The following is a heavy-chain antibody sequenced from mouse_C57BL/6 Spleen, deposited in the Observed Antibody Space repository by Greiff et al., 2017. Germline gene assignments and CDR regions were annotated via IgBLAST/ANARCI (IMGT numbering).Heavy chain of an antibody. Sequence: QVQLQQSGAELARPGASVKLSCKASGYTFTSYGISWVKQRTGQGLEWIGEIYPRSGNTYYNEKFKGKATLTADKSSSTAYMELRSLTSEDSAVYFCARNPKRPYYDYADYWGQGTTLTVSS. J-gene: IGHJ2*01. CDR3: ARNPKRPYYDYADY. D-gene: IGHD2-4*01. V-gene: IGHV1-81*01. CDR2: IYPRSGNT. CDR1: GYTFTSYG.